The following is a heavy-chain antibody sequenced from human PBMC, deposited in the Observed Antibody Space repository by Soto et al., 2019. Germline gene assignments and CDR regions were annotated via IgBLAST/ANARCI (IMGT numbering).Heavy chain of an antibody. D-gene: IGHD3-10*01. J-gene: IGHJ6*03. CDR3: ARLAGDYGAGSYYYYYMDV. CDR1: GGSFSGYY. Sequence: SETLSLTCAVYGGSFSGYYWSWIRQPPGKGLEWIGEINHSGSTNYNPSLKSRVTISVDTSKNQFSVKLSSVTAADTAVYYCARLAGDYGAGSYYYYYMDVWGKGTTVTVSS. CDR2: INHSGST. V-gene: IGHV4-34*01.